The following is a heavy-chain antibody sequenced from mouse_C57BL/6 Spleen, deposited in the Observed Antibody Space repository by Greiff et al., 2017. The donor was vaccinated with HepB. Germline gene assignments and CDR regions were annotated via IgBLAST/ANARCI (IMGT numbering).Heavy chain of an antibody. V-gene: IGHV1-22*01. CDR3: ARRYYDGYYVGAMDY. Sequence: VQLKQSGPELVKPGASVKMSCKASGYTFTDYNMHWVKQSHGKSLEWIGYINPNNGGTSYNQKFKGKATLTVNKSSSTAYMELRSLTSEDSAVYYCARRYYDGYYVGAMDYWGQGTSVTVSS. CDR2: INPNNGGT. CDR1: GYTFTDYN. J-gene: IGHJ4*01. D-gene: IGHD2-3*01.